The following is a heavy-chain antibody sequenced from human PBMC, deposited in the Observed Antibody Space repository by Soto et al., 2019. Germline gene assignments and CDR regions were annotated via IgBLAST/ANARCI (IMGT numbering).Heavy chain of an antibody. D-gene: IGHD4-17*01. V-gene: IGHV1-18*01. CDR2: IGAYSGNT. CDR1: NYSFTNYG. J-gene: IGHJ5*02. Sequence: QVQLVQSGAEVKKPGASVKVSCKASNYSFTNYGITWVRQPPGQGLEWMGWIGAYSGNTNYAQKFQGRVTMTTETSTSTVYMELRSLRSDDTAVYYCARVPGYRDANWFDPWGQGTLVTVSA. CDR3: ARVPGYRDANWFDP.